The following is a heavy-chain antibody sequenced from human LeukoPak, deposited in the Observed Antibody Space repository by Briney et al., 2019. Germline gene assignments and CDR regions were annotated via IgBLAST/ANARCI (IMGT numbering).Heavy chain of an antibody. V-gene: IGHV3-11*01. J-gene: IGHJ5*02. D-gene: IGHD3-3*01. CDR2: ISSSGSTI. CDR1: GFTFSDYY. CDR3: ARDRTIFGVVSWFDP. Sequence: GGSLRLSCAASGFTFSDYYMSWIRQAPEKGLEWVSYISSSGSTIYYADSVKGRFTISRDNAKNSLYLQMNSLRAEDTAVYYCARDRTIFGVVSWFDPWGQGTLVTVSS.